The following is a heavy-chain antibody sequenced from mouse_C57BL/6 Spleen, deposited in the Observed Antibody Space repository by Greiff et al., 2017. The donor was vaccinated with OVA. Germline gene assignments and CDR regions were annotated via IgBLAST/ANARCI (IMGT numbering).Heavy chain of an antibody. J-gene: IGHJ3*01. D-gene: IGHD3-2*02. Sequence: VQLQQPGAELVKPGASVKLSCKASGYTFTSYWMQWVKQRPGQGLEWIGEIDPSDSYTNYNQKFKGKATLTVDTSSSTANMQLSSLTSEGAAVYYSARPRDSSGYTWFAYWGQGTLVTVSA. CDR1: GYTFTSYW. CDR3: ARPRDSSGYTWFAY. CDR2: IDPSDSYT. V-gene: IGHV1-50*01.